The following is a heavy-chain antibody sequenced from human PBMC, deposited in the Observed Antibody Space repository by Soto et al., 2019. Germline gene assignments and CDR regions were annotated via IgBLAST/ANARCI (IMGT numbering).Heavy chain of an antibody. J-gene: IGHJ5*02. Sequence: GASVKVSCKASGYTFTSYDINWVRQATGQGLEWMGWMNPNSGNTGYAQKFQGRVTMTRNTSISTAYMELSSLRSEDTAVYYCARGPTIFGVVRRLNWFDPWGQGTLVTVSS. CDR2: MNPNSGNT. V-gene: IGHV1-8*01. CDR3: ARGPTIFGVVRRLNWFDP. D-gene: IGHD3-3*01. CDR1: GYTFTSYD.